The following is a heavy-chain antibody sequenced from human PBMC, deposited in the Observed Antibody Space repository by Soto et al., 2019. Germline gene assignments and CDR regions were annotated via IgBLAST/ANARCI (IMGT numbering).Heavy chain of an antibody. Sequence: LRLSCAASGFTFSTYEFNWVRQAPGRGLEWISYISVSGNIIKYAESVKGRFTISRDNADNSLHLHMSNLRVDDTALYFCVRDTMRASAAASLDYWGQGTQVTVSS. CDR1: GFTFSTYE. J-gene: IGHJ4*02. D-gene: IGHD2-2*01. V-gene: IGHV3-48*03. CDR2: ISVSGNII. CDR3: VRDTMRASAAASLDY.